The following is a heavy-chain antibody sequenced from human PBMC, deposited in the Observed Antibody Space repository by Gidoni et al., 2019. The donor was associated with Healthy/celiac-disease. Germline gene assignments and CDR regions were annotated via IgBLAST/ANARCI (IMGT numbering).Heavy chain of an antibody. Sequence: QVQPVESGGGVVQPGRSLRPSCAAPGFTFSSYGMHWVRQAPGKGLEWVAVISYDGSNKYYADSVKGRFTISRDNSKNTLYLQMNSLRAEDTAVYYCAKESLAPHPDIDYWGQGTLVTVSS. D-gene: IGHD6-13*01. CDR2: ISYDGSNK. J-gene: IGHJ4*02. CDR1: GFTFSSYG. V-gene: IGHV3-30*18. CDR3: AKESLAPHPDIDY.